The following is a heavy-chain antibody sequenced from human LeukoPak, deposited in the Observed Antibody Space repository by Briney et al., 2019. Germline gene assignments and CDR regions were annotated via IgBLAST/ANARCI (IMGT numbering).Heavy chain of an antibody. CDR3: ARDTTGRGCFDP. Sequence: PGGSLRLSCAASGFTFRSYSMNWVRQAPGKGLEWVSAISSSSSYIYYADSVKGRFTISRDNAKNSLYLQMNSLRAEDTAVYYCARDTTGRGCFDPWGQGTLVTVSS. D-gene: IGHD3-10*01. CDR2: ISSSSSYI. CDR1: GFTFRSYS. V-gene: IGHV3-21*06. J-gene: IGHJ5*02.